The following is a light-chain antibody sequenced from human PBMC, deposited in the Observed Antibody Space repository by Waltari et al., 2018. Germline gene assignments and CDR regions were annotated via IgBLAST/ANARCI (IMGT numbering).Light chain of an antibody. V-gene: IGLV2-8*01. CDR2: VVT. CDR3: SSYAGSNNLV. CDR1: NSDAVGFNS. Sequence: QSALTQPPSASGSPGQSVPISCPGTNSDAVGFNSVPWYQQPPGTAPKLIIDVVTQRPPGVPDRFSGSKSGNTASLTVSGLQAEDEAAYYCSSYAGSNNLVFGGGTKLTVL. J-gene: IGLJ2*01.